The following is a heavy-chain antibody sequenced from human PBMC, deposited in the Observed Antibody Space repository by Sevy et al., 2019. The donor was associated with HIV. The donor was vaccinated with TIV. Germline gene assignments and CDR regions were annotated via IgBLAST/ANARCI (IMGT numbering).Heavy chain of an antibody. J-gene: IGHJ4*02. CDR2: IYYSGAT. CDR1: GGSTSSYY. D-gene: IGHD6-19*01. CDR3: ARGIASSRTMAGNY. V-gene: IGHV4-59*01. Sequence: SETLSLTCTVSGGSTSSYYWTWIRQPPGKGLEWIGYIYYSGATTYNPSLKSRVTISIDTSKNQFSLKRSSVTAADTAVYYCARGIASSRTMAGNYWGQGTLVTVSS.